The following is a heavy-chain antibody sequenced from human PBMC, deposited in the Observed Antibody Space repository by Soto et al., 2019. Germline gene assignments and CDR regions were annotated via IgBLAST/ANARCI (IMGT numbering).Heavy chain of an antibody. V-gene: IGHV1-69*01. Sequence: QVQLVQSGAEVKKPGSSVKVSCKASGGTFSSYAISWVRQAPGQGLEWMGGIIPIFGTANYAQKFQGRVTITADETTSTAYKELSSRRSEDTAVYYCARGRGHYYASSGYYSPYNWFDPWGQGTLVTVSS. CDR1: GGTFSSYA. J-gene: IGHJ5*02. CDR3: ARGRGHYYASSGYYSPYNWFDP. D-gene: IGHD3-22*01. CDR2: IIPIFGTA.